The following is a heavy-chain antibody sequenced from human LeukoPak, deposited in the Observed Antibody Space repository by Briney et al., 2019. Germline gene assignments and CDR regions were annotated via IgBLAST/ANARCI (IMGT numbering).Heavy chain of an antibody. CDR3: ARDLQL. J-gene: IGHJ4*02. CDR2: ISYDGSNK. D-gene: IGHD2-2*01. V-gene: IGHV3-30-3*01. CDR1: GFTFSSYA. Sequence: PGRSLRLSCAASGFTFSSYAMHWVRQAPGKGLEWVAVISYDGSNKYYADSVKGRFTIPRDNSKNTLYLQMNSLRAEDTAVYYCARDLQLWGQGTLVTVSS.